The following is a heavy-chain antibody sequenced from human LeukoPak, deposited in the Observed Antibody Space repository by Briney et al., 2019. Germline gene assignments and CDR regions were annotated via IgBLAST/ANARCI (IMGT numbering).Heavy chain of an antibody. D-gene: IGHD5-18*01. Sequence: PGGSLRLSCAAAGFIFSDSAIHWVRQASGKGLEWVGRIRSKANSYATAYAASVKGRFTISRDDSKNTAYLQMNSLRAEDTAVYYCAKWGYSYCYPYYYYYMDVWGKGTTVTVSS. J-gene: IGHJ6*03. CDR3: AKWGYSYCYPYYYYYMDV. CDR2: IRSKANSYAT. CDR1: GFIFSDSA. V-gene: IGHV3-73*01.